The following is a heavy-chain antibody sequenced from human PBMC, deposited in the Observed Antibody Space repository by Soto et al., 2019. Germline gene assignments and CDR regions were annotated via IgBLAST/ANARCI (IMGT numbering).Heavy chain of an antibody. CDR3: ARLMVGHCTNGVCPRGDFDY. CDR1: GGSISSYY. CDR2: IYYSGST. J-gene: IGHJ4*02. D-gene: IGHD2-8*01. Sequence: TSETLSLTCTVSGGSISSYYWSWIRQPPGKGLEWIGYIYYSGSTNYNPSLKSRVTISVDTTKNQFSLKLSSVTAADTAVYYCARLMVGHCTNGVCPRGDFDYWGQGTLVTVSS. V-gene: IGHV4-59*08.